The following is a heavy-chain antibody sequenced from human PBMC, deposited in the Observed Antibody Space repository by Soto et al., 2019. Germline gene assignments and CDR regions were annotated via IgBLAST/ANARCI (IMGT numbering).Heavy chain of an antibody. D-gene: IGHD1-26*01. CDR2: IYTSGST. CDR1: GGPISSYY. V-gene: IGHV4-4*07. J-gene: IGHJ6*02. CDR3: ARAGIVGATSYYYYGMDV. Sequence: SEILSLTCTVSGGPISSYYWSWTRQPAGKGLEWIGRIYTSGSTNYNPSLKSRVTMSVDTSKNQFSLKLSSVTAADTAVYYCARAGIVGATSYYYYGMDVWGQGTTVTVSS.